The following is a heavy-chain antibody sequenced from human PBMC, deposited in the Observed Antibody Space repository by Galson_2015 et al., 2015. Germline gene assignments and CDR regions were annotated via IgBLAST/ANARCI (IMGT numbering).Heavy chain of an antibody. CDR2: IYYSGST. V-gene: IGHV4-31*03. CDR3: ARISGSYYKWFDY. D-gene: IGHD3-10*01. CDR1: GGSISSGGYY. J-gene: IGHJ4*02. Sequence: LSLTCTVSGGSISSGGYYWSWIRQHPGKGLEWIGYIYYSGSTYCNPSLKSRVTISVDTSKNQFSLKLSSVTAADTAVYYCARISGSYYKWFDYWGQGTLVTVSS.